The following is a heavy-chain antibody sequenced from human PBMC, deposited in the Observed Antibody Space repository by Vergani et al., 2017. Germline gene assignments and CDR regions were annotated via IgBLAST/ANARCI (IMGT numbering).Heavy chain of an antibody. D-gene: IGHD6-19*01. CDR2: ISSSSSTI. V-gene: IGHV3-48*01. J-gene: IGHJ4*02. CDR3: ARDRRAAVAYNLDY. Sequence: EVQLVESGGGLVQPGGSLRLSCAASGFTFSSYSMNWVRQAPGKGLEWVSYISSSSSTIYYADSVKGRFTISRDNAKNSLYLQMNSLRAEDTAVYYCARDRRAAVAYNLDYWGQGPLVTVSS. CDR1: GFTFSSYS.